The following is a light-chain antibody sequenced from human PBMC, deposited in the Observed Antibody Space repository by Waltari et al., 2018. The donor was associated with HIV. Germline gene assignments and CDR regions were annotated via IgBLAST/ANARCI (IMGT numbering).Light chain of an antibody. CDR1: QNVFNSSNNKNY. CDR2: WAS. Sequence: DVVMTQSPDSLAVSLGERATINCKSSQNVFNSSNNKNYLAWYQQKPGQPPKLLLYWASTRESGVPDRFSGSGSGTDFTLTSSSLQAEDVAVYFCQQYFTTPPQFGQGTKVEIK. J-gene: IGKJ1*01. V-gene: IGKV4-1*01. CDR3: QQYFTTPPQ.